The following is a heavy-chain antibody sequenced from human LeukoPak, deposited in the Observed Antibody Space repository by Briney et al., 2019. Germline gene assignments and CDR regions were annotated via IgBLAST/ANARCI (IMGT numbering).Heavy chain of an antibody. CDR3: ARDPTTPGGYYYYGMDV. J-gene: IGHJ6*02. CDR1: GGSISSYY. V-gene: IGHV4-59*01. CDR2: IYYSGST. D-gene: IGHD4-17*01. Sequence: SETLSLTCTVSGGSISSYYWSWIRQPPGKGLEWMGYIYYSGSTNYNPSLKSRVTISVDTSKNQFSLKLSSVTAADTAVYYCARDPTTPGGYYYYGMDVWGQGTTVTVSS.